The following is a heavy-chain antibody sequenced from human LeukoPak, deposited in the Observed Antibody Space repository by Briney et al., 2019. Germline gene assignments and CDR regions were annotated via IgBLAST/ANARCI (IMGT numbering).Heavy chain of an antibody. CDR1: GGSISSSSYY. J-gene: IGHJ4*02. CDR3: ARVKRSKGIQLWLRGSGGRERGRYDY. V-gene: IGHV4-39*07. CDR2: IYYSGST. D-gene: IGHD5-18*01. Sequence: PSETLSLTCTVSGGSISSSSYYWGWIRQPPGKGLEWIGSIYYSGSTYYNPSLKSRVTISVDTSKNQFSLKLSSVTAADTAVYYCARVKRSKGIQLWLRGSGGRERGRYDYWGQGTLVTVSS.